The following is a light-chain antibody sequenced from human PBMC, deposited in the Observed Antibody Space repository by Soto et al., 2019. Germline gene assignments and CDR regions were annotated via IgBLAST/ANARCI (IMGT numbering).Light chain of an antibody. CDR1: TSNIGSNY. CDR3: NSYVAGSNV. J-gene: IGLJ1*01. Sequence: QSVLTQPPSASGTPGQGVTVSCSGSTSNIGSNYVYWYQQLPGTAPKLLIYRNNQRPSGVPDRFSGSKSGTSASLAISGLRSDDEADYYCNSYVAGSNVFGTGTKVTVL. V-gene: IGLV1-47*01. CDR2: RNN.